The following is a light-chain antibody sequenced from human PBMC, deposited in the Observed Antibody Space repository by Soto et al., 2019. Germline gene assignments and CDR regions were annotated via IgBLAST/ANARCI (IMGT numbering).Light chain of an antibody. J-gene: IGLJ1*01. CDR1: SSDVGDYNY. CDR2: QVS. CDR3: SSYTNSNTLDV. Sequence: QSALTQPASVSGSPGQSIPISCTGTSSDVGDYNYVSWYQQHPGKVPKLLIYQVSNRPSGVSNRFSGSKSGTTASLTISGLQAEDEADYYCSSYTNSNTLDVFGTGTKLTVL. V-gene: IGLV2-14*01.